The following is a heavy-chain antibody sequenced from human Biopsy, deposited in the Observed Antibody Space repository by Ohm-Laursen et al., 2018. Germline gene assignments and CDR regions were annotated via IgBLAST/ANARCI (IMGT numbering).Heavy chain of an antibody. CDR2: INPKSGDT. Sequence: ASVKVSCKSSGYTFTAFSVHWLRQAPGQGLEWMGWINPKSGDTDYPQNFQGRVSMTRDTSISTAYMDLSRLRSDDTAVYYCARGRRHCSGTCSRWYFDLWGRGTLVTVSS. V-gene: IGHV1-2*02. CDR3: ARGRRHCSGTCSRWYFDL. D-gene: IGHD2-2*01. CDR1: GYTFTAFS. J-gene: IGHJ2*01.